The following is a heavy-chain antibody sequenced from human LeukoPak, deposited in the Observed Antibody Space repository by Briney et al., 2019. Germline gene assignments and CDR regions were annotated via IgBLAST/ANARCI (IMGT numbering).Heavy chain of an antibody. J-gene: IGHJ4*02. CDR2: IKSKADGGTT. V-gene: IGHV3-15*01. D-gene: IGHD6-25*01. CDR1: GFTFSSYE. Sequence: PGGSLRLSCAASGFTFSSYEMNWVGQAPGKGLEWVGRIKSKADGGTTDYAAPVRGRFTISRDDSKNTLYLQMNSLKTEDTAVYYCAASGGSGSSYFDYWGQGTLVTVTS. CDR3: AASGGSGSSYFDY.